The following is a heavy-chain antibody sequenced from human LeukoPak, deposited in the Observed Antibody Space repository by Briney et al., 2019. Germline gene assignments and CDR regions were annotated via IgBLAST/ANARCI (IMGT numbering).Heavy chain of an antibody. V-gene: IGHV1-69*04. CDR3: AGAAPSYYDSSGYSPGDY. D-gene: IGHD3-22*01. CDR1: GGTFSSYA. CDR2: IIPILGIA. J-gene: IGHJ4*02. Sequence: SVKVSCKASGGTFSSYAISWVRQAPGQGLEWMGRIIPILGIANYAQKFQGRVTITADKSTSTAYMELSSLRSEDTAVYYCAGAAPSYYDSSGYSPGDYWGQGTLVTVSS.